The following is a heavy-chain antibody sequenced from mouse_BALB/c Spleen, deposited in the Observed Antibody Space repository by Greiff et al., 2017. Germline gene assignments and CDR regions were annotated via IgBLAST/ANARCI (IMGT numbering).Heavy chain of an antibody. CDR2: ISYDGSN. CDR1: GYSITSGYY. Sequence: EVQLQQSGPGLVKPSQSLSLTCSVTGYSITSGYYWNWIRQFPGNKLEWMGYISYDGSNNYNPSLKNRISITRDTSKNQFFLKLNSVTTEDTATYHCAIYDYDVGYFDVWGAGTTVTVSS. V-gene: IGHV3-6*02. J-gene: IGHJ1*01. D-gene: IGHD2-4*01. CDR3: AIYDYDVGYFDV.